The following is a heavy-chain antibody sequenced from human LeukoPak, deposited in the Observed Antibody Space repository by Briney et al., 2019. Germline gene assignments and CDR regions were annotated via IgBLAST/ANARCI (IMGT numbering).Heavy chain of an antibody. J-gene: IGHJ4*02. CDR2: IAYHGNTE. D-gene: IGHD2-8*02. V-gene: IGHV3-30*03. Sequence: GTSLRLSCAVSGFTISSHGMHWVRQAPGKGPEWVAMIAYHGNTEYYGDSVKGRFTISRDNSKNTLYLQMDSLRAEDTAVYYCARESGYWPYFDCWGQGTLVTVSS. CDR3: ARESGYWPYFDC. CDR1: GFTISSHG.